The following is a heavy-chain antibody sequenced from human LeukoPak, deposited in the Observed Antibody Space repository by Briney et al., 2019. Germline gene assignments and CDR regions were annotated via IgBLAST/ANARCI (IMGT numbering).Heavy chain of an antibody. V-gene: IGHV3-20*04. CDR1: GLTFDDYG. CDR2: INWNGGSI. D-gene: IGHD2-2*01. CDR3: ARESRGYCSSTSCRTPDY. Sequence: GGSLRLSCGASGLTFDDYGMSWVRQARGKGLEGVSGINWNGGSIIYADSVKGRFTISREKAKKSLYLEMDSLRAEDTALYYCARESRGYCSSTSCRTPDYWGQGTLVTVSS. J-gene: IGHJ4*02.